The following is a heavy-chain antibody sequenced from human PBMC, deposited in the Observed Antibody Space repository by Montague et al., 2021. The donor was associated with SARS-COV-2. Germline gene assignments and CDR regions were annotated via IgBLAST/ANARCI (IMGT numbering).Heavy chain of an antibody. J-gene: IGHJ5*02. CDR3: ARAVVTNYNFWSGYSRVPDANWFDP. CDR2: IYYSGTT. Sequence: TLSLTCTVSGNSVNTGGYYWSWIRQLPGKGLEWIGYIYYSGTTSYXPSLQSRLIISVDTSKNQFSLSLTSVTAADTAVYYCARAVVTNYNFWSGYSRVPDANWFDPWGQGTLVTVPS. D-gene: IGHD3-3*01. CDR1: GNSVNTGGYY. V-gene: IGHV4-31*03.